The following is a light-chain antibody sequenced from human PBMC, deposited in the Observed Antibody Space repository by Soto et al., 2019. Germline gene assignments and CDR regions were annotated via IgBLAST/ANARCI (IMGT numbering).Light chain of an antibody. Sequence: QSVLTQPASVSGSPGQSITISCTGTSSDVGGYNYVSWYQQHPGKAPKLMIHEVSNRPSGVSNRFSGSKSGNTASLTISGLQAEDEADYYCSSYTSSVSVVFGAGTKVTVL. J-gene: IGLJ2*01. CDR1: SSDVGGYNY. CDR3: SSYTSSVSVV. CDR2: EVS. V-gene: IGLV2-14*01.